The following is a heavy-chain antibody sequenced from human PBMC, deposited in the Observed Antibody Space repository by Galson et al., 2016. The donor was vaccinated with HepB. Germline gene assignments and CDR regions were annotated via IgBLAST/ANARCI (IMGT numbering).Heavy chain of an antibody. J-gene: IGHJ4*02. CDR2: MNSNNGNT. CDR1: GYTFTTYD. D-gene: IGHD3-3*01. V-gene: IGHV1-8*01. CDR3: TRDFGVPSY. Sequence: SVKVSCKASGYTFTTYDINWVRQAPGQGLEWLGWMNSNNGNTCYEPKFQGRVTMTRNTSIRTAYMELNSLKSEDTAVYYCTRDFGVPSYWGQGSLVTVSP.